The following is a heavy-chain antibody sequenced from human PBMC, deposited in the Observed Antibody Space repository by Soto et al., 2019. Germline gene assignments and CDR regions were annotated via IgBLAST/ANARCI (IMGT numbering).Heavy chain of an antibody. Sequence: EGGGALIQKGGSLILSCAASGFNVSGNSLNCVGQVPERGLEWFXVIXXGXXLXYNEXXVXAXFTISRDKSKNTIFLQMKSLRVEDTGIYDCAVRAVGSSCGFDIGGEGSMITVSS. J-gene: IGHJ3*02. CDR2: IXXGXXLX. CDR1: GFNVSGNS. V-gene: IGHV3-53*01. CDR3: AVRAVGSSCGFDI. D-gene: IGHD6-6*01.